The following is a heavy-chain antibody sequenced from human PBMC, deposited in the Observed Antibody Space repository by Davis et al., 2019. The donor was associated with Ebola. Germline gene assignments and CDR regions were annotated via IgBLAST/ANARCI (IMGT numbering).Heavy chain of an antibody. D-gene: IGHD3-22*01. J-gene: IGHJ5*02. CDR1: GGSISSSSYY. CDR3: ARHSMDYTYDSSGYKGKGGWFDP. Sequence: MPSETLSLTCTVSGGSISSSSYYWGWIRQPPGKGLEWIGSIYYSGSTYYNPSLKSRVTISVDTSKNQFSLKLSSVTAADTAVYYCARHSMDYTYDSSGYKGKGGWFDPWGQGTLVTVSS. V-gene: IGHV4-39*01. CDR2: IYYSGST.